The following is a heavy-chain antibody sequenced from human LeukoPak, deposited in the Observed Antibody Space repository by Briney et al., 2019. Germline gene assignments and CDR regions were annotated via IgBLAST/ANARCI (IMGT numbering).Heavy chain of an antibody. J-gene: IGHJ4*02. CDR2: IYSGGST. CDR1: GFTFSSNY. CDR3: ARDQLAYSGYDTLFDY. D-gene: IGHD5-12*01. Sequence: GGSLRLSCAASGFTFSSNYMSWVRQAPGKGLEWVSVIYSGGSTYYADSVKGRFTISRDNSKNTLYLQLNSLRPDDTAVYYCARDQLAYSGYDTLFDYWGQGTLVTVSS. V-gene: IGHV3-53*01.